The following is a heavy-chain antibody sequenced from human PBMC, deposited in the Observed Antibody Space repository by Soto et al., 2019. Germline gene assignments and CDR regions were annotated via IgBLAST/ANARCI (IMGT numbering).Heavy chain of an antibody. V-gene: IGHV1-69*08. CDR2: IIPSLGRA. CDR3: AREEYYYGSRAFFDS. CDR1: GGTFSSYT. D-gene: IGHD3-10*01. J-gene: IGHJ4*02. Sequence: QVQLVQSGAEVKKPGSSVKVSCKASGGTFSSYTISWVRQAPGQALEWMGRIIPSLGRANYAQKFQGRVTITADKSTSTAYMELSSLRSEDTAVYYCAREEYYYGSRAFFDSWGQGTLVTVSS.